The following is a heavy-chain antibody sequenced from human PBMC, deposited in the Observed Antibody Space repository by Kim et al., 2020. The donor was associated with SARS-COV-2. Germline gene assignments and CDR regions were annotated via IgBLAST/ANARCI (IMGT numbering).Heavy chain of an antibody. J-gene: IGHJ6*02. CDR2: ISWNSGSI. CDR3: AKDRVAATPDGMDV. CDR1: GFTFDDYA. V-gene: IGHV3-9*01. D-gene: IGHD2-15*01. Sequence: GGSLRLSCAASGFTFDDYAMHWVRQAPGKGLEWVSGISWNSGSIGYADSVKGRFTISRDNAKNSLYLQMNSLRAEDTALYYCAKDRVAATPDGMDVWGQG.